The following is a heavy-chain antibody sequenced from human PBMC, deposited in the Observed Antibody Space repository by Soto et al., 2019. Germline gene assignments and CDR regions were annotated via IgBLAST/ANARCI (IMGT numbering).Heavy chain of an antibody. CDR2: INQHGSDK. CDR1: GFTFSSHW. Sequence: PGGSLRLSCEASGFTFSSHWMSWVRQAPGKGLEWVANINQHGSDKYYVDSVKGRFTISRDNAKNSVYLQMNSLRVEDTAVYYCATDSPFDIWGKGTMVTVSS. CDR3: ATDSPFDI. J-gene: IGHJ3*02. V-gene: IGHV3-7*01.